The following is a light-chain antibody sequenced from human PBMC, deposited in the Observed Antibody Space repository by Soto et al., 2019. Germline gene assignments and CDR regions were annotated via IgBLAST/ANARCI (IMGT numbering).Light chain of an antibody. J-gene: IGKJ5*01. CDR1: QSISSY. CDR3: QQSYSTPIT. Sequence: DIQMTQSPSSLSASVGDIVTITCRASQSISSYLNWYQQKPGKAPKLLIYAASSLQSGVPSRFSGSGSGTDFTPTISSLHPEDFATYYCQQSYSTPITFGQGTRLEIK. CDR2: AAS. V-gene: IGKV1-39*01.